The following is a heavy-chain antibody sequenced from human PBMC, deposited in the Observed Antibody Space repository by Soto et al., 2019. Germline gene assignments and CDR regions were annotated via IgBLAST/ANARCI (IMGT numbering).Heavy chain of an antibody. V-gene: IGHV3-74*01. CDR3: ARDYYDSSGYYYLDY. J-gene: IGHJ4*02. Sequence: GGSLRLSCVASGFTFSNYWMHWVRQAPGKGLEWVSRISSDGSSTTYADSVKGRFTISRDNAENSLHLQMNSLRAEDTAVYYCARDYYDSSGYYYLDYWGQGTLVTVSS. CDR1: GFTFSNYW. CDR2: ISSDGSST. D-gene: IGHD3-22*01.